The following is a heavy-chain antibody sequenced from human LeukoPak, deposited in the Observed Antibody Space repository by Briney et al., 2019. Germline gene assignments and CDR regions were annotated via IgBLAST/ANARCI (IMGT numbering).Heavy chain of an antibody. CDR3: ARDYCSSTSCYYNWFDP. CDR2: IDPSDSYT. D-gene: IGHD2-2*01. CDR1: GYSFTSYW. V-gene: IGHV5-10-1*01. J-gene: IGHJ5*02. Sequence: GESLKISCKGSGYSFTSYWISWVRQMPGKGLEWMGRIDPSDSYTNYSPSFQGHVTISADKSTSTAYLQWSSLKASDTAMYYCARDYCSSTSCYYNWFDPWGQGTLVTVSS.